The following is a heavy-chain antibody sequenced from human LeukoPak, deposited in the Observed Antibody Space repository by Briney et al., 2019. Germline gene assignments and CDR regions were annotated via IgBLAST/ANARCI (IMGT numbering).Heavy chain of an antibody. Sequence: ASVKVSCKASGYTFTSYGISWVRQAPGQGLEWMGWISAYNGNTNYAQKLQGRVTMTTDTSTSTAYMELRSLRSDDTAVYYCARDSPYYYDSSGYYRDAFDIWGQGTVVTVSS. CDR3: ARDSPYYYDSSGYYRDAFDI. D-gene: IGHD3-22*01. J-gene: IGHJ3*02. CDR2: ISAYNGNT. CDR1: GYTFTSYG. V-gene: IGHV1-18*01.